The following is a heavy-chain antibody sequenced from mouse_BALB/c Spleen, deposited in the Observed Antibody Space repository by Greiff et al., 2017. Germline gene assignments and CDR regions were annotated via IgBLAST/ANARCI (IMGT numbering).Heavy chain of an antibody. CDR3: VRNWDDWYFDV. CDR2: IRSKSNNYAT. J-gene: IGHJ1*01. D-gene: IGHD4-1*01. CDR1: GFAFNTYA. V-gene: IGHV10-1*02. Sequence: DVQLQESGRGLVQPKGSLKLSCAASGFAFNTYAMNWVRQAPGKGLEWVARIRSKSNNYATYYADSVKDTFTISRDDSQSMLYLQMNNLKTEDTAMYYCVRNWDDWYFDVWGAGTTVTVSS.